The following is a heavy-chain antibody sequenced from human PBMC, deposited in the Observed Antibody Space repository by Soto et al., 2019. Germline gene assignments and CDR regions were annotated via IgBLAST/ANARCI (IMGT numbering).Heavy chain of an antibody. CDR2: IKQDGSEK. V-gene: IGHV3-7*03. J-gene: IGHJ4*02. D-gene: IGHD6-6*01. Sequence: PGGSLRLSCAASGFTFSTYWMSWVRQAPGKGLEWVANIKQDGSEKYYVDSVKGRFTISRDNAKNSLYLQMDSLTAEDTAVYYCAKGSEFSNSYTLDFDFWGQGALVTVSS. CDR3: AKGSEFSNSYTLDFDF. CDR1: GFTFSTYW.